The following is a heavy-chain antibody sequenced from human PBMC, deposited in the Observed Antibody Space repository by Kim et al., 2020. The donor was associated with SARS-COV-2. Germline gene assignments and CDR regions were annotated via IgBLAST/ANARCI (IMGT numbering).Heavy chain of an antibody. D-gene: IGHD1-26*01. Sequence: GGSLRLSCAASGFTFSNYAMTWVRQAPGKGLEWVSSIHVSATGGTTYYADSVKGRFTISRDNSKNTLYLQMNSLRAEDTAVYYCARGGGLDYWGQGTVVTVSS. V-gene: IGHV3-23*01. J-gene: IGHJ4*02. CDR1: GFTFSNYA. CDR3: ARGGGLDY. CDR2: IHVSATGGTT.